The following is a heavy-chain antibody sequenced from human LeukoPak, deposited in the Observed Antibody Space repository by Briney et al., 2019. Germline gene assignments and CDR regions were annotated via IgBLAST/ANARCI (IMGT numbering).Heavy chain of an antibody. J-gene: IGHJ6*02. Sequence: GRSLRLSCAASGFTFDDYAMHWVRQAPGKSLEWVSGISWNSGSIGYADSVKGRFTISRDNAKNSLYLQMNSLRAEDTALYYCAKAGGPDYYYGMDVWGQGTTVTVSS. CDR2: ISWNSGSI. CDR1: GFTFDDYA. D-gene: IGHD3-10*01. V-gene: IGHV3-9*01. CDR3: AKAGGPDYYYGMDV.